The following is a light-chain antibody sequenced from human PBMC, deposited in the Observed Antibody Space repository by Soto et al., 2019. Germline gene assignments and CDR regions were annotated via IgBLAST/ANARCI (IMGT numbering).Light chain of an antibody. J-gene: IGKJ4*01. Sequence: DIQLTQSPSFLSASVGDRVTITCRASQGISSYLAWYQQKPGKAPNLLIYGTSILQSGVPSRFSGSGSGTEFTLTSSSLQPEDFATYYCQQLNTYPVTFGGGTKVEIK. CDR1: QGISSY. V-gene: IGKV1-9*01. CDR2: GTS. CDR3: QQLNTYPVT.